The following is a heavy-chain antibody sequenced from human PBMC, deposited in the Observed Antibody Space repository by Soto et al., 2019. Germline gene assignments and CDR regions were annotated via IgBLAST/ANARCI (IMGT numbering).Heavy chain of an antibody. Sequence: SETLSLTCTVSGGSITTYYWSWIRQPPGKGLEWIGYIDYTGSTNYSPSLKSRVTISADTSKNQFSLKLSSVTAADTAVYYCARVDQLVGWFDPWGQGTLVTVSS. CDR2: IDYTGST. J-gene: IGHJ5*02. CDR3: ARVDQLVGWFDP. D-gene: IGHD6-6*01. CDR1: GGSITTYY. V-gene: IGHV4-59*01.